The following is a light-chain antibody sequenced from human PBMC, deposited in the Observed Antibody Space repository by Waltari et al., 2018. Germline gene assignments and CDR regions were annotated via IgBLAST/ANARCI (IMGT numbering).Light chain of an antibody. J-gene: IGLJ3*02. CDR1: SLRSYY. CDR2: DKT. V-gene: IGLV3-19*01. Sequence: TQDPAVSVAMGQTVRITCQGDSLRSYYASWYRQRPGQAPILVMYDKTNRPSGVPDRFSGSSSDNTGSLTITGAQAEDDAYYYCHSRDASGVGGTFGGGTKLTVL. CDR3: HSRDASGVGGT.